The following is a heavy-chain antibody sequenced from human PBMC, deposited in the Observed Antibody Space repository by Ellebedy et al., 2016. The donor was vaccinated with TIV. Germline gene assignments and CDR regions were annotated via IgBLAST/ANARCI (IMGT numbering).Heavy chain of an antibody. V-gene: IGHV1-46*01. Sequence: AASVKVSCKASGYTFTNYYMHWVRQAPGQGLEWMGKINPSGGSPSNAHHLQGRISMTRDTSTSTVYMELSSLRSEDTAVYYCARDRDYGTFDYWGQGTLVTVSS. CDR3: ARDRDYGTFDY. CDR2: INPSGGSP. D-gene: IGHD4-17*01. CDR1: GYTFTNYY. J-gene: IGHJ4*02.